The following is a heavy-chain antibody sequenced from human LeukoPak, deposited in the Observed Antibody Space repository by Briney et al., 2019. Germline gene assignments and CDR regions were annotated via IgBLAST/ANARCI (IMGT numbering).Heavy chain of an antibody. V-gene: IGHV5-51*01. CDR2: IYPSDSDT. J-gene: IGHJ3*01. Sequence: PGESLKISCKGSGYIFPSYWIVWMRQMPGKGLEWLGSIYPSDSDTRYSPSFRGQVTISAGKSVSTAYLQWSSLKASDTAMYYCARHFQGHAFDVWGQGTMVTVSS. CDR3: ARHFQGHAFDV. CDR1: GYIFPSYW.